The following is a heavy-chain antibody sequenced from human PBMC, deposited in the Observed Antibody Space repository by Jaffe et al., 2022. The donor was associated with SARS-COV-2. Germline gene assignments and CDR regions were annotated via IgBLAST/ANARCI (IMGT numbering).Heavy chain of an antibody. D-gene: IGHD3-16*02. CDR3: ARDVLLRDYDYVWGSYRGGMDV. CDR1: GYTFTGYY. Sequence: QVQLVQSGAEVKKPGASVKVSCKASGYTFTGYYMHWVRQAPGQGLEWMGRINPNSGGTNYAQKFQGRVTMTRDTSISTAYMELSRLRSDDTAVYYCARDVLLRDYDYVWGSYRGGMDVWGQGTTVTVSS. CDR2: INPNSGGT. J-gene: IGHJ6*02. V-gene: IGHV1-2*06.